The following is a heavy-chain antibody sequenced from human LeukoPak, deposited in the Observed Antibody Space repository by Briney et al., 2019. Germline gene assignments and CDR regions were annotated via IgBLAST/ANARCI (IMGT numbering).Heavy chain of an antibody. J-gene: IGHJ4*02. CDR2: IKQDGSEK. Sequence: PGGSLRLSCAASGFTFSSYWMSWVRQAPGKGLEWVANIKQDGSEKYYVDSVKGRFTISRDNAKNSLYLQMNSLRAEDTAVYYCARDHIAVAGPFDYWGQGTLVTVSS. CDR1: GFTFSSYW. CDR3: ARDHIAVAGPFDY. V-gene: IGHV3-7*01. D-gene: IGHD6-19*01.